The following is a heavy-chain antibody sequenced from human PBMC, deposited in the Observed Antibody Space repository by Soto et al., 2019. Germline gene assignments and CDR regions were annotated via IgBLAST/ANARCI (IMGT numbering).Heavy chain of an antibody. CDR3: ARLWGYSYGYIDY. Sequence: SETLSLTCTVSGGSISSSSYYWGWIRQPPGKGLEWIGSIYYSGSTYYNPSLKSRVTISVDTSKNQFSLKRSSVTAADTAVYYCARLWGYSYGYIDYWGQGTLVTVSS. J-gene: IGHJ4*02. CDR2: IYYSGST. CDR1: GGSISSSSYY. V-gene: IGHV4-39*01. D-gene: IGHD5-18*01.